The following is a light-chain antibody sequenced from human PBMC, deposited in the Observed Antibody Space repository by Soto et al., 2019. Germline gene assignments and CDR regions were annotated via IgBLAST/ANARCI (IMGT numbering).Light chain of an antibody. V-gene: IGLV2-8*01. CDR3: LSYAGSYNFV. Sequence: QSALTQPASVSGSPGQSITISCTGTSSDVGGYNYVSWYQQHPGKAPKLMIYEVNKRPSGVSHRFSGSKSGNTASLTISGLQADDEADYYCLSYAGSYNFVFGSGTKLTVL. J-gene: IGLJ1*01. CDR1: SSDVGGYNY. CDR2: EVN.